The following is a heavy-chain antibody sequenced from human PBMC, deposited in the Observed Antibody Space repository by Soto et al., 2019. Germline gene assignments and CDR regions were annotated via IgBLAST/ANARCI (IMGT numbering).Heavy chain of an antibody. CDR3: ARSGASSGWF. CDR1: GASVSSGRYY. V-gene: IGHV4-61*01. D-gene: IGHD6-19*01. CDR2: IYYTGTT. Sequence: QVHLQESGPGLVKPSETLSLTCTVSGASVSSGRYYWSWSRQPPGKGLEWIGYIYYTGTTSYNSSLKSRVTVSVDTSKNQFSLKLSSATAADTAVYYCARSGASSGWFGGQGTLVTVSS. J-gene: IGHJ4*02.